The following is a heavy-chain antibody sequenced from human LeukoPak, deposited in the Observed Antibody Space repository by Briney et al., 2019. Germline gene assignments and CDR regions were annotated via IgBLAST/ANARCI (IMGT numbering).Heavy chain of an antibody. CDR2: IRYDGSNK. J-gene: IGHJ4*02. Sequence: GGSLRLSCAASGFTFSNYGMSWVRQAPGKGLEWVAFIRYDGSNKYYADSVKGRCTISRDNSKNTLYLQMNSLRAEDTAVYYCAKDALGYYGSGSYYPLWGQGTLVTVSS. D-gene: IGHD3-10*01. CDR1: GFTFSNYG. V-gene: IGHV3-30*02. CDR3: AKDALGYYGSGSYYPL.